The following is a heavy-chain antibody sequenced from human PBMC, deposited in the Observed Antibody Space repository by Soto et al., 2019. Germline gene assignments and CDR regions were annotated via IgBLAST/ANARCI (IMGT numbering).Heavy chain of an antibody. CDR2: IYYSGST. D-gene: IGHD3-10*01. CDR3: ARGGAIRDAGSRWLDP. J-gene: IGHJ5*02. V-gene: IGHV4-31*03. CDR1: GGSINSGGYY. Sequence: QVQLKESGPGLVKPSQTLSLTCTVSGGSINSGGYYWSWIRQHPGKGLEWIGYIYYSGSTFYNPSPRSRATVSVDTSKNQFSRRLTSVTAADTAVYCCARGGAIRDAGSRWLDPWGQGALVPVSS.